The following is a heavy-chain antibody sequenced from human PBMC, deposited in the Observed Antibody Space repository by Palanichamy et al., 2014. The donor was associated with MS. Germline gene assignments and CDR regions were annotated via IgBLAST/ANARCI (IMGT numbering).Heavy chain of an antibody. D-gene: IGHD4-17*01. CDR1: GFTFSGFG. J-gene: IGHJ4*02. Sequence: QVQLVESGGGVVQPGRSLRLSCATSGFTFSGFGIHWVRQAPGKGLEWVAVIWSDGITKYYGDSVRGRFTLSRDTSKNTVFLQMNSLRAEDTAVYYCARSYVYGDYLDYWGQGTLVTVSS. V-gene: IGHV3-33*01. CDR3: ARSYVYGDYLDY. CDR2: IWSDGITK.